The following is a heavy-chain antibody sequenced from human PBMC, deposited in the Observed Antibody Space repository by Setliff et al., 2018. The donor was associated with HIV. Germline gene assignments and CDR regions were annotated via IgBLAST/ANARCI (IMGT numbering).Heavy chain of an antibody. CDR3: ARGQSQGYAYSGSYDAFDI. CDR1: GGTFSSYA. V-gene: IGHV1-69*05. J-gene: IGHJ3*02. CDR2: IIPMFGTR. D-gene: IGHD1-26*01. Sequence: SVKVSCKASGGTFSSYAINWVRQAPGQGLEWMGGIIPMFGTRNYAQKFQGRVTITTDESTSTAYMELSSLRSEDTALYYCARGQSQGYAYSGSYDAFDIWGQGTMVTVSS.